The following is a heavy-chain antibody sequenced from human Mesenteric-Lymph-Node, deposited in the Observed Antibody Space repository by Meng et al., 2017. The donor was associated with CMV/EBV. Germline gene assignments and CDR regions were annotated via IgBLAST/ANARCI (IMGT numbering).Heavy chain of an antibody. CDR3: ARGKGIRWYFDL. CDR1: GGSSSGYS. CDR2: INQSGRT. V-gene: IGHV4-34*01. Sequence: LTCAVDGGSSSGYSWGWIRQPPGKGLEWIGEINQSGRTNYNPSLKSRVTISVDTSKNQFSLRLSYVTAADTAVYYCARGKGIRWYFDLWGRGTLVTVSS. J-gene: IGHJ2*01.